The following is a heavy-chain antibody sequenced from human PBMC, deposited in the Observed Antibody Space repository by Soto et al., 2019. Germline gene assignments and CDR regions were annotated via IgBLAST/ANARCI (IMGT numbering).Heavy chain of an antibody. J-gene: IGHJ6*02. Sequence: ASVKVSCKAPGGTFSSYSINWVRQAPGQGLEWMGGIIPIFGTANYAQKFQGRVTITADESTSTAYMELSSLRSEDTAVYYCARRSTEGNYYYGMVVWGQGTTVTVSS. CDR3: ARRSTEGNYYYGMVV. V-gene: IGHV1-69*13. CDR2: IIPIFGTA. CDR1: GGTFSSYS. D-gene: IGHD6-13*01.